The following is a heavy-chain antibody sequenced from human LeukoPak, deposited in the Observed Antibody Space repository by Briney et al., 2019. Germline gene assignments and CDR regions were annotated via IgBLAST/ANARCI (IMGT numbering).Heavy chain of an antibody. D-gene: IGHD5-18*01. CDR3: ARDLGGGGYGIYYYYGMDV. Sequence: ASVKVSCKASGYTFTSYYMHWVRQAPGQGLEWMGIINPSGGSTSYAQKFQGRVTMTRDTSTSTVYVELSSLRSEDTAVFYCARDLGGGGYGIYYYYGMDVWGQGTTVTVSS. V-gene: IGHV1-46*01. J-gene: IGHJ6*02. CDR1: GYTFTSYY. CDR2: INPSGGST.